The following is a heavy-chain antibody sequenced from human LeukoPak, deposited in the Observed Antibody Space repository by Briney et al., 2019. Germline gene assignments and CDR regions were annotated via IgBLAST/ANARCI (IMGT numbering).Heavy chain of an antibody. V-gene: IGHV3-21*01. CDR1: GFTFSSYW. Sequence: GGSLRLSCAASGFTFSSYWMSWVRQAPGKGLEWVSSISSSSSYIYYADSVKGRFTISRDNAKNSLYLQMNSLRAENAAVYYCARDGEGYSYGFNDYWGQGTLVTVSS. D-gene: IGHD5-18*01. CDR3: ARDGEGYSYGFNDY. J-gene: IGHJ4*02. CDR2: ISSSSSYI.